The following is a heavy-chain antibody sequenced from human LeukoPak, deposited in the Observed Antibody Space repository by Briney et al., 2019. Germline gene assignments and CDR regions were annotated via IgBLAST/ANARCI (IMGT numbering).Heavy chain of an antibody. V-gene: IGHV1-2*06. CDR3: AGDPANLLVTTVTTRWFDP. J-gene: IGHJ5*02. CDR1: GYTFTGYY. CDR2: INPNSGGT. Sequence: ASVKVSCKASGYTFTGYYMHWVRQAPGQGLEWMGRINPNSGGTNYAQKFQGRVTMTRDTSISTAYMELSRLRSDDTAVYYCAGDPANLLVTTVTTRWFDPWGQGTLVTVSS. D-gene: IGHD4-17*01.